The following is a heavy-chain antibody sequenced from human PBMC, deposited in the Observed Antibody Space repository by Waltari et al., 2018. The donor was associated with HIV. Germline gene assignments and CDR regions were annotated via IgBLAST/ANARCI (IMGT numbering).Heavy chain of an antibody. D-gene: IGHD3-3*02. V-gene: IGHV3-7*01. Sequence: VVSGGGFVPPGGSLRPHCAASGFTFSRHWMSWARQAPGKGLEWVANIKGDGSERNYVDSVKGRFTISRDNAKNSVYLQMKSLRVEDTAVYFCVREEDFGTIFLNYYYGMDVWGRGTSVTVSS. CDR2: IKGDGSER. J-gene: IGHJ6*02. CDR1: GFTFSRHW. CDR3: VREEDFGTIFLNYYYGMDV.